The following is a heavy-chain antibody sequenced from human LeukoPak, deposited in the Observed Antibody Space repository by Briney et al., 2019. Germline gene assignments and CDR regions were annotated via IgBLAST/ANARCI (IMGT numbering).Heavy chain of an antibody. J-gene: IGHJ4*02. CDR1: GFTFSNYG. V-gene: IGHV3-48*02. D-gene: IGHD5-12*01. CDR3: ARDHGYAFDY. CDR2: INSISGEI. Sequence: GGSLRLSCAASGFTFSNYGKNWVRQAPGKGLEWVSYINSISGEIWYADSVKGRFTISRDDAKNSLYLQMNSLRDEDTAVYYCARDHGYAFDYWGQGTLVTVSS.